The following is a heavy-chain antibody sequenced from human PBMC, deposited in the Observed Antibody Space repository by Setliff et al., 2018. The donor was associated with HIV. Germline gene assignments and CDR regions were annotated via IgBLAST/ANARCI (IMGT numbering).Heavy chain of an antibody. D-gene: IGHD3-3*01. CDR2: INHSGNT. V-gene: IGHV4-34*01. Sequence: SETLSLTCAVYGGSFSGHYWSWIRQPPGKGLEWIGEINHSGNTNNNPSLKGRVTMSVDTSKNQFSLKLSSVTAADTAVYYCARGIVIVPGAINEYYFYMDVWGKGTTVTAP. CDR3: ARGIVIVPGAINEYYFYMDV. J-gene: IGHJ6*03. CDR1: GGSFSGHY.